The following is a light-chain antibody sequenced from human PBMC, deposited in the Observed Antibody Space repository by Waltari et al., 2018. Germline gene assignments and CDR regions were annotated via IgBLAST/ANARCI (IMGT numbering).Light chain of an antibody. CDR2: DVT. J-gene: IGLJ3*02. CDR1: SRDVGYFNY. CDR3: SSYTDSATWV. Sequence: QSALTQPAPLSGSRGQSITMSCTGTSRDVGYFNYVSWYQQHPGKAPKLIIYDVTGRPSGISSRFSGSKSGNTASLTISGLQAEDEADYHCSSYTDSATWVFGGGTKLTVL. V-gene: IGLV2-14*03.